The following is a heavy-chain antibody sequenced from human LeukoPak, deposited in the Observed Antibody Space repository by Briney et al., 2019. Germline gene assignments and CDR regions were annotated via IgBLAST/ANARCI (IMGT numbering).Heavy chain of an antibody. J-gene: IGHJ4*02. D-gene: IGHD1-1*01. CDR1: GGSFSGYY. CDR3: ARDRGAGTTTFDY. Sequence: FETLSLTCAVYGGSFSGYYWSWIRQPPGKGLEWIGEINHSGSTNYNPSLKSRVTISVDTSKNQFSLKLSSVTAADTAVYYCARDRGAGTTTFDYWGQGTLVTVSS. V-gene: IGHV4-34*01. CDR2: INHSGST.